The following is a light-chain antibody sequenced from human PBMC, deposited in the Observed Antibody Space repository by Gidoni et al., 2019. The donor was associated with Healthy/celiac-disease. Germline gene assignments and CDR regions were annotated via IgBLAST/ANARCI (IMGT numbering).Light chain of an antibody. J-gene: IGKJ4*01. CDR1: QSISSY. Sequence: DIQLTQSPSSLSASVGDRVTITCRASQSISSYLNWYQQKPGKAPKLLIYAASSLQSGVPSRFSGRGSWTDFTLTISSLQPEDFATYYCQQSYSTLAFGGGTKVEIK. CDR2: AAS. CDR3: QQSYSTLA. V-gene: IGKV1-39*01.